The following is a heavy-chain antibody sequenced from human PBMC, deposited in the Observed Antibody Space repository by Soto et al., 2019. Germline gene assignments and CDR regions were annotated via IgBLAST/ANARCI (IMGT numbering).Heavy chain of an antibody. Sequence: EVQLVESGGGLIQPGGSLRLSCAASGFTVSNNYMSWVRQAPGKGLEWVSVIYSGGSTYYADSVKGRFTISRDNSKTTLYLEMNSRRAEYMAMYYCARDRLGDGYNFIHDGGQGTLVTVSS. D-gene: IGHD5-12*01. CDR3: ARDRLGDGYNFIHD. CDR1: GFTVSNNY. CDR2: IYSGGST. J-gene: IGHJ4*02. V-gene: IGHV3-53*01.